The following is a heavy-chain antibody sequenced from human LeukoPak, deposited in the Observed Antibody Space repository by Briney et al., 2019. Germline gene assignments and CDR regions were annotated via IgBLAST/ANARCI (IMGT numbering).Heavy chain of an antibody. CDR3: ARDGYYDFWSGYYPIHYMDV. J-gene: IGHJ6*03. CDR1: GGSISSYY. CDR2: IYTSGST. D-gene: IGHD3-3*01. Sequence: SETLSLTCTVSGGSISSYYWSWIRQPAGKGLEWIGRIYTSGSTNYNPSLKSRVTMSVDTSKNQFSLKLSSVTAADTGVYYCARDGYYDFWSGYYPIHYMDVWGKGTTVTVSS. V-gene: IGHV4-4*07.